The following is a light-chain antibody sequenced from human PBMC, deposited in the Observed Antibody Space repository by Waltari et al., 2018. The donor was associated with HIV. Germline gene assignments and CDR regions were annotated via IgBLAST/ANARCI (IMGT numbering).Light chain of an antibody. CDR2: SNN. CDR1: SSNIGSNT. J-gene: IGLJ2*01. V-gene: IGLV1-44*01. CDR3: ATWDDSLNGVV. Sequence: QSVLTQPPSASGTPGQRVTISCSGSSSNIGSNTVNWYQHLPGTAPKVLIYSNNQRPSEVPDRVSGSKSGTSVSLAISGLQSEDEADYYCATWDDSLNGVVFGGGTKLTV.